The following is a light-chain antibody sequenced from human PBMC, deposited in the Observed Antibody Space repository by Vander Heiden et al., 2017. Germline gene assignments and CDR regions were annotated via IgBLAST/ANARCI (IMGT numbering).Light chain of an antibody. J-gene: IGLJ3*02. CDR3: QSYDSSLSGPWV. V-gene: IGLV1-40*01. CDR1: SSNIGAGYD. CDR2: GKS. Sequence: QSVLTQPPSVSGAPGQRVTISCTGSSSNIGAGYDVHWYQQLPGTAPKLLMYGKSNRLSWVPDRFSSSKSGTSASLAITVLQAEDEADYYCQSYDSSLSGPWVFGGGTKLTVL.